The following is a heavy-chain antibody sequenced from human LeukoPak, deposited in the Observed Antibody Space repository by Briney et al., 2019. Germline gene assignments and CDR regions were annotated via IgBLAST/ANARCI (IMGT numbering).Heavy chain of an antibody. V-gene: IGHV3-23*01. CDR2: VSYSGGST. Sequence: GGSLRLSCAASGFTFSSYGMSWVRQAPGKGLEWVSGVSYSGGSTYYADSVKGRFTISRDNSKNTLYLQMNSLRAEDTAVYYCARGGSYLSAFDIWGQGTMVTVSS. CDR1: GFTFSSYG. CDR3: ARGGSYLSAFDI. J-gene: IGHJ3*02. D-gene: IGHD1-26*01.